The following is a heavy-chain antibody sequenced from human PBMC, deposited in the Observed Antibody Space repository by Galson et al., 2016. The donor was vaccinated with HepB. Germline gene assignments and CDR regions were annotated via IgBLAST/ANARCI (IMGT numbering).Heavy chain of an antibody. D-gene: IGHD5-18*01. CDR3: ASDPRQWQRGYNYGFEY. V-gene: IGHV3-30*03. CDR2: ISYDGDKK. J-gene: IGHJ4*02. Sequence: SLRLSCAASGFTFSTYGMHWVRQAPGKGLEWVAVISYDGDKKYHADSVKGRFTISRDNSKNTLKLQMHRLRFEDTAVYYCASDPRQWQRGYNYGFEYWGQGTLVSVSS. CDR1: GFTFSTYG.